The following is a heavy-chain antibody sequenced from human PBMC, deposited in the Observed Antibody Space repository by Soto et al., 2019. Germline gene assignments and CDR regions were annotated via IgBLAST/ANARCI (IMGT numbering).Heavy chain of an antibody. V-gene: IGHV5-10-1*01. CDR3: AKTYYYDSSGYYFDY. J-gene: IGHJ4*02. Sequence: PGESLKISCKGSGYSFTSYWISWVRQMPGKGLEWMGRIDPSDSCTNYSPSFQGHVTISADKSISTAYLQWSSLKASDTAMYYCAKTYYYDSSGYYFDYWGQGTLVTVSS. D-gene: IGHD3-22*01. CDR1: GYSFTSYW. CDR2: IDPSDSCT.